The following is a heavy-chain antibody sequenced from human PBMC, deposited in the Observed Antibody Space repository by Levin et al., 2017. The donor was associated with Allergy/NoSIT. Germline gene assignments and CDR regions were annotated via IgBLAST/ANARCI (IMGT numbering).Heavy chain of an antibody. CDR2: INPNSGGT. CDR1: GYTFTSYY. D-gene: IGHD2-15*01. J-gene: IGHJ5*02. Sequence: RASVKVSCKASGYTFTSYYMHWVRQAPGQGLEWMGWINPNSGGTNYAQKFQGRVTMTRDTSISTAYMELSRLRSDDTAVYYCARENLPLVAATFYNWFDPWGQGTLVTVSS. CDR3: ARENLPLVAATFYNWFDP. V-gene: IGHV1-2*02.